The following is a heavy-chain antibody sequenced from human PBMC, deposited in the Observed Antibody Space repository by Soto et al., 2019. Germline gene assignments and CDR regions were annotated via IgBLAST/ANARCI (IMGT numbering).Heavy chain of an antibody. D-gene: IGHD6-6*01. J-gene: IGHJ4*02. CDR3: ARESVLYSSSRLITSDY. CDR1: GFTFSSYS. Sequence: GGSLRLSCAASGFTFSSYSMNWVRQAPGKGLEWVSYISSSGSTIYYADSVKGRFTISRDNAKNSLYLQMNSLRAEDTAVYYCARESVLYSSSRLITSDYWGQGTLVTVSS. V-gene: IGHV3-48*01. CDR2: ISSSGSTI.